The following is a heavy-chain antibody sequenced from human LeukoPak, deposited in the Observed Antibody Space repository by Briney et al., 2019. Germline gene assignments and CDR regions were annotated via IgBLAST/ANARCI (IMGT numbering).Heavy chain of an antibody. J-gene: IGHJ4*02. CDR3: ARHTLTSFCHFDY. D-gene: IGHD3-9*01. V-gene: IGHV4-39*01. CDR2: IKSSGST. CDR1: SGSISSTSDY. Sequence: PSETLSLTCTVSSGSISSTSDYWGWIRQPPGKGLEWIASIKSSGSTYYNPSLKSRVTISVDTSKNQFSLKLSSVTAADTAVFYCARHTLTSFCHFDYWGQGTLVTVSS.